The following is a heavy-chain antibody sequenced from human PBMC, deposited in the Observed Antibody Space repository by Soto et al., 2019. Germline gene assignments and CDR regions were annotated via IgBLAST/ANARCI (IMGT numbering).Heavy chain of an antibody. Sequence: QLQLQESGSGLVKPSQTLSLTCAVSGGSISSGGYSWSWIRQPQGKGLERIGYIYHSGSTYDNPSLKRRVTISVDRSKNQFSLKLSSVTAADTAVYYRARVDYYDSSSPSLGYGMDVWGKGSTVTVSS. V-gene: IGHV4-30-2*01. CDR3: ARVDYYDSSSPSLGYGMDV. CDR2: IYHSGST. D-gene: IGHD3-22*01. J-gene: IGHJ6*04. CDR1: GGSISSGGYS.